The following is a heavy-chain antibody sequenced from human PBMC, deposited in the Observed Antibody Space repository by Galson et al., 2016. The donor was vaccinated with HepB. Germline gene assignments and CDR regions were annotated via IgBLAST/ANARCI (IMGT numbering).Heavy chain of an antibody. CDR1: GLSFSANA. V-gene: IGHV3-30-3*01. J-gene: IGHJ4*01. Sequence: SLRLSCAASGLSFSANAMHWVRQAPGKGLEWVAVIAYDGSTEYYGDFAKGRFTISRDNSKNTLYLQMNNLRTEDTAIYRCASKVYGLGTYYTAPLDYWGQGTLVTVSS. CDR3: ASKVYGLGTYYTAPLDY. D-gene: IGHD3-10*01. CDR2: IAYDGSTE.